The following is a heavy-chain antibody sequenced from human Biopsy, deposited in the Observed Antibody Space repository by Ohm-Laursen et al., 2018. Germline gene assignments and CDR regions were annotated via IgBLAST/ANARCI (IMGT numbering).Heavy chain of an antibody. CDR1: GGSVSSGDYY. J-gene: IGHJ3*02. V-gene: IGHV4-61*08. CDR2: IYFTGRT. CDR3: ARVEAGTYDALDI. D-gene: IGHD1-26*01. Sequence: SDTLSLTCTVSGGSVSSGDYYWTWIRQPPGKALEWIGYIYFTGRTSYNPSLKSRVTMSVNTSKKQFSLRLSSVTAADTAVYYCARVEAGTYDALDIWGQGALVAVSA.